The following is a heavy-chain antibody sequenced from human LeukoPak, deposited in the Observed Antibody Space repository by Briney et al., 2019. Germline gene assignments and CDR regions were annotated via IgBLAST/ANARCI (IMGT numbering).Heavy chain of an antibody. CDR3: ARESIAVGPDY. J-gene: IGHJ4*02. CDR2: ISYDGSNK. Sequence: GGSLRLSCAASGFTFSSYAMHWVRQAPGKGLEWVAVISYDGSNKYYADSVKGRFTIYRDNSKNTLYLQMNSLRAEDRAVYYCARESIAVGPDYWGQGTLVTVSS. V-gene: IGHV3-30-3*01. D-gene: IGHD6-19*01. CDR1: GFTFSSYA.